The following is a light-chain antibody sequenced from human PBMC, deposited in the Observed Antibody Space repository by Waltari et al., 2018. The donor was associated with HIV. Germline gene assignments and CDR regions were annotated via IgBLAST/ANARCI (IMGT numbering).Light chain of an antibody. Sequence: DIQMTQSPSTLSASVGDRVTITCRASQSISSWLAWYQQKPGKAPKLLIYKASSLESGVPSRFSGSGSGTEFTLTISSLQPDDFATYYCQQGYIFGQGTKLEIK. J-gene: IGKJ2*01. CDR1: QSISSW. V-gene: IGKV1-5*03. CDR3: QQGYI. CDR2: KAS.